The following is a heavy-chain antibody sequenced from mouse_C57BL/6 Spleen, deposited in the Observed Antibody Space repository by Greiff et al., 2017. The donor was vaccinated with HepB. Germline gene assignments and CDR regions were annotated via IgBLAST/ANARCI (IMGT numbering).Heavy chain of an antibody. CDR3: ASIYYDYDGAY. CDR1: GYAFSSSW. V-gene: IGHV1-82*01. D-gene: IGHD2-4*01. J-gene: IGHJ3*01. Sequence: VQLQQSGPELVKPGASVKISCKASGYAFSSSWMNWVKQRPGKGLEWIGRIYPGDGDTNYNGKFKGKATLTADKSSSTAYMQLSSLTSEDSAVYFCASIYYDYDGAYWGQGNLVTVSA. CDR2: IYPGDGDT.